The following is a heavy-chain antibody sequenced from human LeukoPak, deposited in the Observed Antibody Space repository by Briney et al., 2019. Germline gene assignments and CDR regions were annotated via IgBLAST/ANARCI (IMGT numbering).Heavy chain of an antibody. CDR2: ISGSGSST. D-gene: IGHD5-18*01. Sequence: GGSLSLSCAASGFTFSSYAMSWVSQAPGKGLEWVSAISGSGSSTYYADSVKGRFTISRDNSKNTLYLQMNSLRDEDTAVYYCAKDPRIEAYSYGLDYWGQGTLVTVSS. CDR3: AKDPRIEAYSYGLDY. CDR1: GFTFSSYA. V-gene: IGHV3-23*01. J-gene: IGHJ4*02.